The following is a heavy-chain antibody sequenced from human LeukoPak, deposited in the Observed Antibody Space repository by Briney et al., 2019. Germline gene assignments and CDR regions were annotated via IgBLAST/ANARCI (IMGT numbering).Heavy chain of an antibody. D-gene: IGHD2-2*02. V-gene: IGHV3-21*01. CDR1: GFTFSSYS. CDR3: ARGNQQGYCSSTSCYIDY. J-gene: IGHJ4*02. Sequence: GGSLRLSCVASGFTFSSYSMNWVRQAPGKGLEWVSSISSSSSYIYYADSVKGRFTISRDNAKNSLYLQMNSLRAEDTAVYYCARGNQQGYCSSTSCYIDYWGQGTLVTVSS. CDR2: ISSSSSYI.